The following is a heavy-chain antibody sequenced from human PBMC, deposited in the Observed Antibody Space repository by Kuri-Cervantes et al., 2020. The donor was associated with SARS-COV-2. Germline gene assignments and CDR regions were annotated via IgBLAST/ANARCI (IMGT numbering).Heavy chain of an antibody. J-gene: IGHJ6*03. CDR3: AREREQLVARAYYYYYYMDV. CDR2: IIPILGTA. CDR1: GYTFPVYY. Sequence: SVKVSCKASGYTFPVYYMHWVRQAPGQGLEWMGRIIPILGTANYAQKFQGRVTNTADESTSTAYMELSSLTSEHTAVYYCAREREQLVARAYYYYYYMDVWGKGTTVTVSS. V-gene: IGHV1-69*11. D-gene: IGHD6-13*01.